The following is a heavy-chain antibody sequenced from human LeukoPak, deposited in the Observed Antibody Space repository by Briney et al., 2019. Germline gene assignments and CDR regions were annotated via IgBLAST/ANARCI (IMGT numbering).Heavy chain of an antibody. V-gene: IGHV3-30*04. Sequence: QTGRSLGLSCAASGFTFSSYAMHWVRQAPGKGLEWVAVISYDGSNKYYADSVKGRFTISRDNSKNTLYLQMNSLRAEDTAVYYCARDLSGSGSYYNWFDPWGQGTLVTVSS. CDR1: GFTFSSYA. CDR2: ISYDGSNK. CDR3: ARDLSGSGSYYNWFDP. J-gene: IGHJ5*02. D-gene: IGHD3-10*01.